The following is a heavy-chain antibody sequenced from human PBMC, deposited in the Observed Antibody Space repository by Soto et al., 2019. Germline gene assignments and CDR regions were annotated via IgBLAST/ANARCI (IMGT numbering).Heavy chain of an antibody. Sequence: SETLSLTGAVYGGSFSGYYWSWIRQPPGKGLEWIGEINHSGSTNYNPSLKSRVTISVDTSKNQFSLKLSSVTAADTAVYYCARVPLRGVIIRGYYYYGMDVWGQGTTVTVSS. V-gene: IGHV4-34*01. CDR3: ARVPLRGVIIRGYYYYGMDV. CDR2: INHSGST. CDR1: GGSFSGYY. D-gene: IGHD3-10*01. J-gene: IGHJ6*02.